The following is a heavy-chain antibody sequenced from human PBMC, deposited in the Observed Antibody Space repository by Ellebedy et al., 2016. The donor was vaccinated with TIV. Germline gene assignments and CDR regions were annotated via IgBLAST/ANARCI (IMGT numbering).Heavy chain of an antibody. V-gene: IGHV3-72*01. CDR1: GLSFSDHF. J-gene: IGHJ4*02. Sequence: PGGSLRLSCATSGLSFSDHFMDWVRQAPGKGLEWVGRIGDKANSHFTQYAASVKGRFTISRDDSKNSLSLQMNSLKTEDTAIYYCARDTTSDYWGQGALVTVSS. D-gene: IGHD1-1*01. CDR2: IGDKANSHFT. CDR3: ARDTTSDY.